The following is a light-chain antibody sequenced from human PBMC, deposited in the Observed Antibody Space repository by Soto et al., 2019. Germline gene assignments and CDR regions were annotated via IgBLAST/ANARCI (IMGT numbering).Light chain of an antibody. CDR3: QHSYSTPTT. Sequence: DVQVTQSPSSLSAAVGDRVTISCRTSQTIVTYLNWYQHKPGNAPKLLMFSASTLQSGVPSRFRGSGSGTEFTLTITSVQFDDFATYYRQHSYSTPTTFGQETRLEIK. CDR1: QTIVTY. V-gene: IGKV1-39*01. J-gene: IGKJ5*01. CDR2: SAS.